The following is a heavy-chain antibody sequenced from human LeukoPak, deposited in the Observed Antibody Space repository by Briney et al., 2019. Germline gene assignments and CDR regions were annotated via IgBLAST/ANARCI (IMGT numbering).Heavy chain of an antibody. CDR1: GYTFTTNG. D-gene: IGHD4-23*01. V-gene: IGHV1-18*01. CDR3: ARADYGGNPDY. CDR2: ISGYNGNT. J-gene: IGHJ4*02. Sequence: ASVKLSFNASGYTFTTNGITWVRQAPGQPLEWMGWISGYNGNTIYAQNLQSRVTMTTDTSTSTAYMGLRSLRSDDTAVYCCARADYGGNPDYWGQGTLVTVSS.